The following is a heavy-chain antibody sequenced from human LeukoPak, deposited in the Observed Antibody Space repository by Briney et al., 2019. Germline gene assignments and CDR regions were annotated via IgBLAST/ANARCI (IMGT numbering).Heavy chain of an antibody. CDR1: VGSGKSDD. CDR2: FSYSGIS. D-gene: IGHD5-18*01. CDR3: ARDMGERDMVKRLWWCDP. J-gene: IGHJ5*02. V-gene: IGHV4-59*02. Sequence: WEALSLTCRGCVGSGKSDDWSGIRHTTEKGLVWIGHFSYSGISNYNTSLQSRVIISVDTAKSQFSLKLSSVTAADTAVYYCARDMGERDMVKRLWWCDPWGEGTLDTVSS.